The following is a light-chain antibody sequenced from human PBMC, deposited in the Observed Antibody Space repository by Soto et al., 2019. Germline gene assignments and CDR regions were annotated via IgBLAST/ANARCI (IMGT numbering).Light chain of an antibody. J-gene: IGKJ1*01. CDR1: QSVSGSD. CDR3: HQYGTSPPT. V-gene: IGKV3-20*01. Sequence: EVVLTQSPGTLSLSPGERDTLSCRASQSVSGSDLAWYQQKPGQAPRLLISGVSNRATGTPDRFSGSGSGTDFTLTISSLEPEDFAVFYCHQYGTSPPTFGPGTKVEI. CDR2: GVS.